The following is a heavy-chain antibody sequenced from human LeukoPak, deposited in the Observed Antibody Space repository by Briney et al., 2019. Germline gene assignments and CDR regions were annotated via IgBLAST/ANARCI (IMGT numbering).Heavy chain of an antibody. CDR1: GGSISSYY. V-gene: IGHV4-59*01. D-gene: IGHD1-14*01. CDR3: ARNRHPYVYFDY. CDR2: IYYSGST. Sequence: SETLSLTCTVSGGSISSYYWSWIRQPPGKGLEWIGYIYYSGSTNYNPSLKSRVTISVDTSKNQFSLKLSSVTAADTAVYYCARNRHPYVYFDYWGQGTLVTVSS. J-gene: IGHJ4*02.